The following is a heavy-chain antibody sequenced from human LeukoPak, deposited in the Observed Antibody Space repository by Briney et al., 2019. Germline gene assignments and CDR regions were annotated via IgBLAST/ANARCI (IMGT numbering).Heavy chain of an antibody. D-gene: IGHD6-19*01. J-gene: IGHJ4*02. Sequence: RAGGSLRLSCAASGFTFSSYAMSWVRQAPGKGLEWVSAISGSGGSTYYADSVKGRFTISRDNSKNTLYLQMNSLRAEDTAVYYCANQQWLVSNYFDYCGQGTLVTVSS. CDR3: ANQQWLVSNYFDY. CDR2: ISGSGGST. V-gene: IGHV3-23*01. CDR1: GFTFSSYA.